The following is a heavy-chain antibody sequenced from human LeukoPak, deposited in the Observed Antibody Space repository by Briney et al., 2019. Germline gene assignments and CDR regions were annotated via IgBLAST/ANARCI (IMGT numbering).Heavy chain of an antibody. Sequence: GGSLRLSCAASGFTFSSYAMSWVRQAPGKGLEWVSAITGSGGNTYYADSVKGRFTISRDNSKNTLYLQMNSLRAEDTAVYYCAKRVSGWYQIDYWGQGTLVTVSS. V-gene: IGHV3-23*01. J-gene: IGHJ4*02. D-gene: IGHD6-19*01. CDR3: AKRVSGWYQIDY. CDR1: GFTFSSYA. CDR2: ITGSGGNT.